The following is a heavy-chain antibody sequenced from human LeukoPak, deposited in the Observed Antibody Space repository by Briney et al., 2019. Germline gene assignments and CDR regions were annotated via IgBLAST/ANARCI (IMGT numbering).Heavy chain of an antibody. J-gene: IGHJ4*02. Sequence: SETLSLTCAVYGGSFSGYYWSWIRQPPGKGLEWIGEINHSGSTNYNPSFKSRVTISVDTSKKQFSLKLSSVTAADTAVYYCAREAAATDYWGQGTLVTVSS. CDR3: AREAAATDY. V-gene: IGHV4-34*01. CDR1: GGSFSGYY. D-gene: IGHD6-25*01. CDR2: INHSGST.